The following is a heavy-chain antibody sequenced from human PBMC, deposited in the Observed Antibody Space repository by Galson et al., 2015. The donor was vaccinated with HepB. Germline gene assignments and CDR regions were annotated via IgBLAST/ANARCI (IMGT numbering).Heavy chain of an antibody. Sequence: QSGAEVKKPGESLKISCKGSGYNFATHWIGWVRQMPGKGLEWVGIIYPAYSDARYSPSFQGQVTISADKSISTAYLQWSSLKASDTAMYYCARIAGAARRFCDYWGQGTLVTVSS. CDR1: GYNFATHW. V-gene: IGHV5-51*01. CDR3: ARIAGAARRFCDY. J-gene: IGHJ4*02. CDR2: IYPAYSDA. D-gene: IGHD6-6*01.